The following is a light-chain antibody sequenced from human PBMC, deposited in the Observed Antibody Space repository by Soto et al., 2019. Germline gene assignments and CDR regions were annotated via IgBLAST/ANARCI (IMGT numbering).Light chain of an antibody. Sequence: AIQLTQSPSSLSASVGDRVTITCRASQGISSALAWYQQKPGKAPKLLIYDASSLESGVPSRFSGSGSGTDFPLTLSSLQPEDFATYYCQQFNSYPHRPITFGQGTRLEIK. CDR3: QQFNSYPHRPIT. CDR1: QGISSA. J-gene: IGKJ5*01. V-gene: IGKV1-13*02. CDR2: DAS.